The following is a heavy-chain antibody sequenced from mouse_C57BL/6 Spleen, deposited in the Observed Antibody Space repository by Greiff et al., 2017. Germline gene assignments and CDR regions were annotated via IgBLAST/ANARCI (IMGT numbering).Heavy chain of an antibody. D-gene: IGHD1-1*01. CDR2: FYPGSGSI. J-gene: IGHJ3*01. Sequence: QVQLQQSGAELVKPGASVKLSCKASGYTFTEYTIHWVKQRSGQGLEWIGWFYPGSGSIKYNEKFKDKATLTADKSSSTVYMELSRLTSEDSAVYFCARHEDYGSSYGEAWFAYWGQGTLVTVAA. V-gene: IGHV1-62-2*01. CDR1: GYTFTEYT. CDR3: ARHEDYGSSYGEAWFAY.